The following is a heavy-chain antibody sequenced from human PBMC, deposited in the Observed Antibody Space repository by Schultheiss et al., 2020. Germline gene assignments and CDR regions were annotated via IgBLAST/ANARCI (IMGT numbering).Heavy chain of an antibody. D-gene: IGHD4-23*01. Sequence: GESLKISCKGSGYSFTSYWIGWVRQMPGKGLEWMGIIYPGDSDTRYSPSFQGQVTISADKSISTAYLQWSSLKASDTAMYYCARLTRPDYGGNSGWFDPWGQGPLVTVSS. CDR1: GYSFTSYW. J-gene: IGHJ5*02. V-gene: IGHV5-51*01. CDR3: ARLTRPDYGGNSGWFDP. CDR2: IYPGDSDT.